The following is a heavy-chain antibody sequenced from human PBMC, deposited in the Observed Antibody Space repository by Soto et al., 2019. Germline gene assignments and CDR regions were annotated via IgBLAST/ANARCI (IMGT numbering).Heavy chain of an antibody. D-gene: IGHD2-2*01. Sequence: GGSLRLSCAASGFTFSSYSMNWVRQAPGKGLEWVSSISSSSSYIYYADSVKGRFTISRDNAKNSLYLQMNSLRAEDTAVYYCARDWGIVAVPAASYYFDYWGQGTLVTVSS. CDR1: GFTFSSYS. J-gene: IGHJ4*02. V-gene: IGHV3-21*01. CDR3: ARDWGIVAVPAASYYFDY. CDR2: ISSSSSYI.